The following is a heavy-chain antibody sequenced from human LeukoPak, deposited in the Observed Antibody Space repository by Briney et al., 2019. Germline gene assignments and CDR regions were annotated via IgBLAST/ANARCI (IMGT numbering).Heavy chain of an antibody. J-gene: IGHJ3*02. V-gene: IGHV4-39*07. D-gene: IGHD2/OR15-2a*01. Sequence: SETLSLTCTVSGGSISSSSYYWGWIRQPPGKGLEWIGSIYYSGSTYYNPSLKSRVTISVDTSKNQFSLKLSSVTAADTAVYYCAREDYFAFDIWGQGTMVTVSS. CDR2: IYYSGST. CDR1: GGSISSSSYY. CDR3: AREDYFAFDI.